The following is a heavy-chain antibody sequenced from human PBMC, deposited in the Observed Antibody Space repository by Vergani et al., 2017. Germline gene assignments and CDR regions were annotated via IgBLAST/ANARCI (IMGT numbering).Heavy chain of an antibody. V-gene: IGHV4-61*02. CDR3: ARGTLGVHIITMGAHWYFDL. Sequence: QVQLQESGPGLVKPSQTLSLTCTVSGGSISSGSYYWSWIRQPAGKGLEWIGRIYTSGSPNYNPSLKSRVTISVDTSKNQFSLKLSSVTAADTAVYYCARGTLGVHIITMGAHWYFDLWGRGTLVTVSS. D-gene: IGHD3-10*01. CDR1: GGSISSGSYY. CDR2: IYTSGSP. J-gene: IGHJ2*01.